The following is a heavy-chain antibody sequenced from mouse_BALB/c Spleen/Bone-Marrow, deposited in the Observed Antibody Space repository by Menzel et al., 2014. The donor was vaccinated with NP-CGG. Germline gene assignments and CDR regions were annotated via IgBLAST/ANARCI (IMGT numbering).Heavy chain of an antibody. Sequence: AGGGVDFSRYWMSWVRQAPGKGLEWIGEINPDSSTINYTPSLKDKFIISRDNAKNTLYLQMSKVKSEDTALYYCARLGYYGAMDYWGQGTSVTVSS. D-gene: IGHD1-1*01. J-gene: IGHJ4*01. CDR1: GVDFSRYW. V-gene: IGHV4-1*02. CDR3: ARLGYYGAMDY. CDR2: INPDSSTI.